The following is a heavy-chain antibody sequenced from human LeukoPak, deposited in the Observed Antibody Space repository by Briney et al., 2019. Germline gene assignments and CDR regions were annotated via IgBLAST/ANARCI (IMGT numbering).Heavy chain of an antibody. CDR3: AKDGQWELLQGAFDI. CDR2: IRYDGSNK. Sequence: PGGSLRLSCAASGFTFSTYAMSWVRQAPGKGLEWVAFIRYDGSNKYYADSVKGRFTISRDNSKNTLYLQMNSLRAEDTAVYYCAKDGQWELLQGAFDIWGQGTMVTVSS. D-gene: IGHD1-26*01. CDR1: GFTFSTYA. J-gene: IGHJ3*02. V-gene: IGHV3-30*02.